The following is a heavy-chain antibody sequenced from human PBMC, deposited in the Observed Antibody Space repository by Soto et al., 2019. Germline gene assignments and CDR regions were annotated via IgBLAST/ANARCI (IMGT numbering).Heavy chain of an antibody. CDR3: ARDLGQSGRVSPAPNWFDP. CDR2: IIPIVGIV. CDR1: GGTFGSYT. D-gene: IGHD2-2*01. Sequence: QVQLVQSGAEVKKPGSSVKVSCKASGGTFGSYTINWVRQAPGQGLEWMGRIIPIVGIVNYAQKLQGRVTITADKSTSTAYMELSSLRSEDTAMYYCARDLGQSGRVSPAPNWFDPWGQGTLVTVSS. V-gene: IGHV1-69*08. J-gene: IGHJ5*02.